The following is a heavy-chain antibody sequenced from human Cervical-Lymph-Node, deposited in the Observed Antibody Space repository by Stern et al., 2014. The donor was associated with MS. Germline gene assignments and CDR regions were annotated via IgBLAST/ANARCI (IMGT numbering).Heavy chain of an antibody. J-gene: IGHJ4*02. D-gene: IGHD2-15*01. CDR3: ATEKGACSGDECHVTFDS. CDR1: GFAFSRHG. Sequence: VQLVESGGGVIQPGRSLRLSCAASGFAFSRHGMHWVRQVPGKGLEWVAVIWFDGTNEKYEDSVKGRFTISRDNSKNSLYLQMNNLRVEDTAIYYCATEKGACSGDECHVTFDSWGQGTLVTVSS. CDR2: IWFDGTNE. V-gene: IGHV3-33*03.